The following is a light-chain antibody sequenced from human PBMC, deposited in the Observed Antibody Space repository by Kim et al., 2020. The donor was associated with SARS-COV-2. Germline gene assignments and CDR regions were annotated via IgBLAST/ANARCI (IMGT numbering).Light chain of an antibody. J-gene: IGLJ3*02. CDR2: QDS. Sequence: VSESPGQTASVTCSGDKLGNNYACWYQQKPGPAPLLVIYQDSKRPSGIPVRFSGSNSGNTATLTISGTQAMDESDYYCQAWDSTWVFGGGTKLNVL. CDR1: KLGNNY. V-gene: IGLV3-1*01. CDR3: QAWDSTWV.